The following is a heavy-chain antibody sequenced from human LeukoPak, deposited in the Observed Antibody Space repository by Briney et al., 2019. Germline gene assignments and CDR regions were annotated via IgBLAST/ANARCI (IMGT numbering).Heavy chain of an antibody. CDR1: GYTFTGYY. Sequence: ASVKVSCKASGYTFTGYYMHWLRQAPGQGLEWMGWISPNSGGTDYAQKFQGRVTMTRDTSISTAYMELSRLRSDDTAVYYCARERRIRNVIVVVPAARLNWFDPWGQGTLVTVSS. V-gene: IGHV1-2*02. CDR3: ARERRIRNVIVVVPAARLNWFDP. D-gene: IGHD2-2*01. J-gene: IGHJ5*02. CDR2: ISPNSGGT.